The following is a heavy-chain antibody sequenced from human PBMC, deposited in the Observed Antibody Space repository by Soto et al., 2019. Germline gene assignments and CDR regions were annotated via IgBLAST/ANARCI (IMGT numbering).Heavy chain of an antibody. V-gene: IGHV4-39*02. CDR2: LYYSGRT. CDR3: ATDQDCYANSGYFDD. D-gene: IGHD3-22*01. J-gene: IGHJ4*02. Sequence: PSETLSLTCTVSGGSINNKSYYWGWIRQPPGKGLVWIGSLYYSGRTYYNPSLKSAVTVSVAESQIQFSLKLGSPTDADTAVYFCATDQDCYANSGYFDDWGQGTLVSVSS. CDR1: GGSINNKSYY.